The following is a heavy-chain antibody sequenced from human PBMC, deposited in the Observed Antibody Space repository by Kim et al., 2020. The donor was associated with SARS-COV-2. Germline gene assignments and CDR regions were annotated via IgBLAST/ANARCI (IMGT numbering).Heavy chain of an antibody. V-gene: IGHV1-18*04. Sequence: ASVKVSCKASGYTLTSYGISWVRQAPGQGLEWMGWISGYNGHTNYVQKFQGRVTMTTDISTSTAYMELRSLISDDTAVYYCARDFGSGSYLDYWGQGTLVTVSS. J-gene: IGHJ4*02. CDR2: ISGYNGHT. CDR1: GYTLTSYG. D-gene: IGHD3-10*01. CDR3: ARDFGSGSYLDY.